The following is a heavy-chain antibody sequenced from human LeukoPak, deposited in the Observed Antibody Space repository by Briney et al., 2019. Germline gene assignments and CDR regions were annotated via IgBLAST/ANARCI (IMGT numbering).Heavy chain of an antibody. CDR1: GYTFTGYY. CDR2: INPNSGGT. V-gene: IGHV1-2*06. J-gene: IGHJ3*02. D-gene: IGHD1-26*01. Sequence: ASVKVSCKASGYTFTGYYMHWVRQAPGQGLEGMGRINPNSGGTNYEPNFQGRVNMTRDTSISTAYLELSRLRSDDTAVYYCARGRYSGSYKVGAFDIWGQGRMVTVSS. CDR3: ARGRYSGSYKVGAFDI.